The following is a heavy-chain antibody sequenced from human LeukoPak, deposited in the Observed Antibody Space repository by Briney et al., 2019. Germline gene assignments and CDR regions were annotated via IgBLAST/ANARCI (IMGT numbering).Heavy chain of an antibody. D-gene: IGHD6-19*01. Sequence: GVSVKVSCKPSGYTFTSYGISWVRQAPGQGLEWMGWISAYNGNTNFAQKFQGRVTMTTDTSTSTAYMELRSLRSDDTAMYYCARDRGSGWYIYWGQGTLVTVSS. CDR3: ARDRGSGWYIY. CDR2: ISAYNGNT. V-gene: IGHV1-18*01. CDR1: GYTFTSYG. J-gene: IGHJ4*02.